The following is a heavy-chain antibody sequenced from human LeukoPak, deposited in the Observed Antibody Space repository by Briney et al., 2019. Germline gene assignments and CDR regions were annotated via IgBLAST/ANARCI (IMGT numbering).Heavy chain of an antibody. D-gene: IGHD5-18*01. CDR2: INHSGST. J-gene: IGHJ4*02. CDR3: ASRDTNDY. V-gene: IGHV4-34*01. Sequence: SETLSLTCAVYGGSFSGYYWSWIRQPPGKGLEWIGEINHSGSTNYNPSLKSRVTISVDTSKNQFSLKLSPVTAADTAVYYCASRDTNDYWGQGTLVTVSS. CDR1: GGSFSGYY.